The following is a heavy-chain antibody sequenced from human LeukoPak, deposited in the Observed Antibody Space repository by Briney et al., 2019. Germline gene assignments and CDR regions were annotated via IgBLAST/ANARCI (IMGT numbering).Heavy chain of an antibody. D-gene: IGHD1-20*01. Sequence: SVKVSCQASGGTFSSYAISWVRQAPGQGLEWMGRIIPILGIANYAQKFQGRVTITADKSTSTAYMELSSLRSEDTAVYYCARGGGGGNWNDYWGQGTLVTVSS. CDR3: ARGGGGGNWNDY. V-gene: IGHV1-69*04. CDR2: IIPILGIA. CDR1: GGTFSSYA. J-gene: IGHJ4*02.